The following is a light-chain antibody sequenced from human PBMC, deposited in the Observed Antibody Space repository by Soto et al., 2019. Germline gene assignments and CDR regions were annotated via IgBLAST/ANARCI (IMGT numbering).Light chain of an antibody. CDR3: QKYNSAPRT. V-gene: IGKV1-27*01. Sequence: DIQMTQSPSSLSASVGDRVTITCRASQGISNYLAWYQQKPGKVPKLLIYAASTLQSGVTSRFSGSGSETDFTLTISSLQPEDVATYYCQKYNSAPRTFGQGTKVEIK. J-gene: IGKJ1*01. CDR2: AAS. CDR1: QGISNY.